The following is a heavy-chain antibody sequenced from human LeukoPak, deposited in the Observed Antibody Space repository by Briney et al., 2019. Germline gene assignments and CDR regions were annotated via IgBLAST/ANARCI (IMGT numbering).Heavy chain of an antibody. CDR2: IYHSGST. CDR3: ARALNGAFDI. Sequence: KSSETLSLTCTVSGGSISSYYWSWIRQPPGKGPEWIGYIYHSGSTYYNPSLKSRVTISVDRSKNQFSLKLSSVTAADTAVYYCARALNGAFDIWGQGTMVTVSS. J-gene: IGHJ3*02. V-gene: IGHV4-59*12. CDR1: GGSISSYY.